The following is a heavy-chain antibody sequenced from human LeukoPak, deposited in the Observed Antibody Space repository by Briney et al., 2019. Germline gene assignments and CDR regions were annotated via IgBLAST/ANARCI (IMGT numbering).Heavy chain of an antibody. CDR3: ARDDVYCSSTSCCNNWFDP. Sequence: SETLSLTCTVSGGSISSYYWSWIRLPAGKGLEWIGRIYTSGSTNYNPSLKSRVTMSVDTSKNQFSLKLSSVTAADTAVYYCARDDVYCSSTSCCNNWFDPWGQGTLVTVSS. V-gene: IGHV4-4*07. J-gene: IGHJ5*02. CDR2: IYTSGST. CDR1: GGSISSYY. D-gene: IGHD2-2*01.